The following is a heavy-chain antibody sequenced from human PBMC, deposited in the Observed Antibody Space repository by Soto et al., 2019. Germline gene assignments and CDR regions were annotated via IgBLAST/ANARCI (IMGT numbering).Heavy chain of an antibody. Sequence: GGSLRLSCAASGFTFSNYAMHWVRQAPGKGLEWMAVISYDGSNEVYADSVKGRLTISRDNSKNTLYLQMNSLRAEDTAVFYCARDRMVTAYYYYGMDVWGQGTTVTVSS. V-gene: IGHV3-30-3*01. D-gene: IGHD2-21*02. CDR1: GFTFSNYA. CDR2: ISYDGSNE. CDR3: ARDRMVTAYYYYGMDV. J-gene: IGHJ6*02.